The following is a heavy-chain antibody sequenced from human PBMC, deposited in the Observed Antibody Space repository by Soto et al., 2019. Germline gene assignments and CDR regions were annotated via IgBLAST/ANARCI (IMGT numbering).Heavy chain of an antibody. V-gene: IGHV3-48*04. J-gene: IGHJ3*02. CDR1: GFTFSSYS. CDR3: ARDDYDILTGYYTAYDAFDI. Sequence: GGSLRLSCASSGFTFSSYSMNLVRQAPGKGLEWVSYISSSSSTIYHADSVKGRFTISRDNAKNSLYLQMNSLRAEDTAVYYCARDDYDILTGYYTAYDAFDIWGQGTMVTVSS. D-gene: IGHD3-9*01. CDR2: ISSSSSTI.